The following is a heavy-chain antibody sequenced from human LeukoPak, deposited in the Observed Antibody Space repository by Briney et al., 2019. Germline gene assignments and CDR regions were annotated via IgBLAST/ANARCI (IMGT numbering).Heavy chain of an antibody. CDR3: AKGDTAMDNYYYGMDV. V-gene: IGHV3-23*01. Sequence: AGGSLRLSCAASGFTFSSYAVSWVRQAPGKGLEWVSAISGSGGSTYYADSVKGRFTISRDNSKNTLYLQMNSLRAEDTAVYYCAKGDTAMDNYYYGMDVWGQGTTVTVSS. CDR1: GFTFSSYA. D-gene: IGHD5-18*01. J-gene: IGHJ6*02. CDR2: ISGSGGST.